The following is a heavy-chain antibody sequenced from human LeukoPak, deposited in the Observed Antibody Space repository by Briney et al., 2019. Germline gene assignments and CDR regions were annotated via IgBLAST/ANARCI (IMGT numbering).Heavy chain of an antibody. CDR2: INPSGGST. V-gene: IGHV1-46*01. Sequence: GASVKVSCKASGYTFTSYYMHWVRQAPGQGLEWMGIINPSGGSTSYAQKFQGRVTMTRDTSTSTVYMELSSLRSEDTAVYYCARGAPGDSSGWYEIYGMDVWGQGTTVTVSS. J-gene: IGHJ6*02. CDR3: ARGAPGDSSGWYEIYGMDV. D-gene: IGHD6-19*01. CDR1: GYTFTSYY.